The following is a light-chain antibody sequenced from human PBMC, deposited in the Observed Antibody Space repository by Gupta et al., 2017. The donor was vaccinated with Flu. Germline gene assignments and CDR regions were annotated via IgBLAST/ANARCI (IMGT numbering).Light chain of an antibody. Sequence: QSITISCTGTSSDVGGYNYVSWYQQHPGKAPKLMIYDVSNRPSGVSNRFSGSKSGNTASLTISGLQAEDEADYYCSSYTSSSVVFGGGTKPTVL. J-gene: IGLJ2*01. CDR1: SSDVGGYNY. CDR2: DVS. V-gene: IGLV2-14*04. CDR3: SSYTSSSVV.